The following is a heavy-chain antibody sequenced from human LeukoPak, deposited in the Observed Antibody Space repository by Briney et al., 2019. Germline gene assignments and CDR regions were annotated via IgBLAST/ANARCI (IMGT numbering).Heavy chain of an antibody. CDR1: GGTFSNFF. V-gene: IGHV1-69*11. J-gene: IGHJ4*02. D-gene: IGHD3-16*01. Sequence: SVKVSCKFSGGTFSNFFINWVRQTPGQGLEWMGMIIPILGTVTYAQKFQGRGTMTADASMSTAYMELTSLRSEDTAIYYCARAQGGLGFDTWGQGTLVTVSS. CDR3: ARAQGGLGFDT. CDR2: IIPILGTV.